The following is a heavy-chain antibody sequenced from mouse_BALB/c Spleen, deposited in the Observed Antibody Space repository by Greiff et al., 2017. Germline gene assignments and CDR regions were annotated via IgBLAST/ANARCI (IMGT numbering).Heavy chain of an antibody. Sequence: VQLKQSGPELVKPGASVKMSCKASGYTFTSYVMHWVKQKPGQGLEWIGYINPYNDGTKYNEKFKGKATLTSDKSSSTAYMELSSLTSEDSAVYYCAREENYGNYDYAMDYWGQGTSVTVSS. CDR2: INPYNDGT. V-gene: IGHV1-14*01. CDR1: GYTFTSYV. D-gene: IGHD2-1*01. J-gene: IGHJ4*01. CDR3: AREENYGNYDYAMDY.